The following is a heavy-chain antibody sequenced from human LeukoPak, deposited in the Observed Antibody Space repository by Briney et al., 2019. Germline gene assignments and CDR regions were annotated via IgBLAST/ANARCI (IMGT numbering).Heavy chain of an antibody. J-gene: IGHJ4*02. V-gene: IGHV5-51*01. D-gene: IGHD3-22*01. CDR3: ARSRDSSGYYYLI. CDR1: GYSFTSYW. CDR2: IYPDDSDT. Sequence: GESLKISCKGSGYSFTSYWIGWVRQMPGKGLEWMGIIYPDDSDTRYSPSFEGQVIISVDKSISTAYLQWSSLKASDTATYYCARSRDSSGYYYLIWGQGTLVTVSS.